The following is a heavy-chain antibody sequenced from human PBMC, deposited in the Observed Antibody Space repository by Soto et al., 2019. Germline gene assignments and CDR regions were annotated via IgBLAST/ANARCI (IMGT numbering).Heavy chain of an antibody. J-gene: IGHJ5*02. D-gene: IGHD3-9*01. CDR3: AKGGGRSFGGGGTFDP. Sequence: QMQLVQSGAEVKKPGASVKVSCKASGYIFTRYDINWVRQATGQGLEYMGWMNPNSGNTGYAQKFQGRVTMTRDTSISTDYMELSTLEFEDTAVYYCAKGGGRSFGGGGTFDPWGQGTLVTVSS. V-gene: IGHV1-8*02. CDR1: GYIFTRYD. CDR2: MNPNSGNT.